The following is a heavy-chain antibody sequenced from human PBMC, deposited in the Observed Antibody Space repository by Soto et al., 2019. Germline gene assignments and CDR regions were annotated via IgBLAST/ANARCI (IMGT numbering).Heavy chain of an antibody. D-gene: IGHD6-13*01. Sequence: ASVKVSCKASGYTLASYYMHCVRQSPGQGLEWVGIINPSGGDTSYAQKFQGRVTMTGDTSTSTVYMELTSLRYEDTAVYYCARGPLYSSSWSFDYWGQGTRVTVSS. J-gene: IGHJ4*02. CDR3: ARGPLYSSSWSFDY. CDR1: GYTLASYY. CDR2: INPSGGDT. V-gene: IGHV1-46*01.